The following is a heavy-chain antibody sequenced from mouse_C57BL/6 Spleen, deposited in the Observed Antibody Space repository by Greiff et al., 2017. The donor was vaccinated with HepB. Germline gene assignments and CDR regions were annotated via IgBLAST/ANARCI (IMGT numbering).Heavy chain of an antibody. CDR1: GYTFTSYW. CDR3: ARRVAGENYFDY. CDR2: IDPSDSYT. D-gene: IGHD1-1*01. J-gene: IGHJ2*01. V-gene: IGHV1-50*01. Sequence: QVQLKQPGAEPVKPGASVKLSCKASGYTFTSYWMQWVKQRPGQGLEWIGEIDPSDSYTNYNQKFKGKATLTVDTSSSTAYMQLSSLTSEDSAVYYCARRVAGENYFDYWGQGTTLTVSS.